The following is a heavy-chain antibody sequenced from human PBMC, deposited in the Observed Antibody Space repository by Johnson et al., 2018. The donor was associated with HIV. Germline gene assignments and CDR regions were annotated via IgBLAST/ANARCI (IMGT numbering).Heavy chain of an antibody. V-gene: IGHV3-30-3*02. CDR2: ISYDGSNK. CDR1: AFTFSSYE. D-gene: IGHD2/OR15-2a*01. Sequence: QVQLVESGGGLVQPGGSLKLSCAASAFTFSSYEMNWVRQAPGKGLEWVAVISYDGSNKYYADSVKGRLTISRDSSRNTLYLEMNSLRAEDTAVYYCAKSLFSISWPYDAFDMWGQGTMVTVSS. CDR3: AKSLFSISWPYDAFDM. J-gene: IGHJ3*02.